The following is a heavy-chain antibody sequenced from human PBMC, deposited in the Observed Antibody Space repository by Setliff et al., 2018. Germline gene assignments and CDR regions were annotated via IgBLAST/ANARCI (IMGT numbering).Heavy chain of an antibody. CDR1: GFTFSSYS. CDR3: ARGGDYGEPLDY. D-gene: IGHD4-17*01. CDR2: ISSSSSYI. J-gene: IGHJ4*02. Sequence: GGSLRLSCAASGFTFSSYSMNWVRQAPGKGLEWVSYISSSSSYIYYADSVKGRFTISRDNAENSLYLQMNSLRAEDTAVYYCARGGDYGEPLDYWGQGTLVTVSS. V-gene: IGHV3-21*01.